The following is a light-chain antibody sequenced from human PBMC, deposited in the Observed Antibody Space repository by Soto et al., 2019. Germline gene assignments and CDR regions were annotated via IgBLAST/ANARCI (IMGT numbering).Light chain of an antibody. J-gene: IGKJ4*01. V-gene: IGKV1-5*03. CDR2: KAS. Sequence: TQSPGTLSLSPGERATLSCRASQTISSWLAWYHQKPGKAPKLLIYKASTLKSGVPSRFSGSGSGTEFTLTISSLQPDDYATYYCQQYNSYSPLTFGGGTKVDIK. CDR1: QTISSW. CDR3: QQYNSYSPLT.